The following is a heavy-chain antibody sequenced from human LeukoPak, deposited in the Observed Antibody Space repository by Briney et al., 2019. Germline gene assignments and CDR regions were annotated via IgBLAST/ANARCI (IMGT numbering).Heavy chain of an antibody. J-gene: IGHJ4*02. CDR3: ARGSGSMIT. D-gene: IGHD3-16*01. Sequence: SETLSLTCTVSGGSISSSSHYWSWIRQPPGKGLEWIASINYSGSTYYNPSLKSRVTISVDTSKNQFSLKLSSVTAADTAVYFCARGSGSMITWGQGTLVTVSS. CDR1: GGSISSSSHY. CDR2: INYSGST. V-gene: IGHV4-39*01.